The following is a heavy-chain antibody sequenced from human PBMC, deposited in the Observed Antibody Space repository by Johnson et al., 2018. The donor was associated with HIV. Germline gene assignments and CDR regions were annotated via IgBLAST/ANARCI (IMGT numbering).Heavy chain of an antibody. CDR3: AKDREDIVVIPAVTGAFDI. D-gene: IGHD2-2*01. J-gene: IGHJ3*02. CDR2: ISWTTGSI. Sequence: VQVVESGGTVVRPGGSLRLSCAASGFTFDDYAMYWVRQAPGKGLEWVAGISWTTGSIGYADSVKGRFTISRDNAKNSLYLQMNSLRAEDTALYYCAKDREDIVVIPAVTGAFDIWGLGTMVTVSS. V-gene: IGHV3-9*01. CDR1: GFTFDDYA.